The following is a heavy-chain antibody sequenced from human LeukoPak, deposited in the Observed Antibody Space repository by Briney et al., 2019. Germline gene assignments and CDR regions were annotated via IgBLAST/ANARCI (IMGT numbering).Heavy chain of an antibody. CDR3: AKRYYYASGSHYQEYYFDY. CDR2: ISGSGGST. D-gene: IGHD3-10*01. CDR1: GFTFSSYA. Sequence: GGSLRLSCAASGFTFSSYAMSWVRQAPGKGLEWVSAISGSGGSTYYADSVKGRFTISRDNSENTLYLQMNSLRAEDTAVYYCAKRYYYASGSHYQEYYFDYWGQGTLVTVSS. J-gene: IGHJ4*02. V-gene: IGHV3-23*01.